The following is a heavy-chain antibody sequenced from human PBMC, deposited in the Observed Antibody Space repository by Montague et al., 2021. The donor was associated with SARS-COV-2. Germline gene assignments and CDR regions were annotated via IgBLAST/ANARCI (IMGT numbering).Heavy chain of an antibody. CDR3: VRDLGWNEDY. V-gene: IGHV3-74*01. J-gene: IGHJ4*02. CDR2: ISNDGKRI. D-gene: IGHD1-1*01. Sequence: YLKLSCAASGFPFNNYWMHWVRQVPGKGLVWVSRISNDGKRISYADSVKGRCTISRDNAKNTVYLQMSSLRVEDTAVYYCVRDLGWNEDYWGQGTLVTVSS. CDR1: GFPFNNYW.